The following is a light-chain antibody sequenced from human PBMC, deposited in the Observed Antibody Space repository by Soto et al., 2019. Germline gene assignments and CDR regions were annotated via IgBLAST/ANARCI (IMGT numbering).Light chain of an antibody. J-gene: IGLJ2*01. CDR2: DVS. V-gene: IGLV2-8*01. CDR3: SSYAGSNNVV. Sequence: QSALTQPPSASGSPGQSVTISCTGTSSDVGGYNYVSWYQQHPGKAPKVRIYDVSKRPSGVPDRFSGSKSGNTASLTVSGLQAEDEADYYCSSYAGSNNVVFGGGTKLTVL. CDR1: SSDVGGYNY.